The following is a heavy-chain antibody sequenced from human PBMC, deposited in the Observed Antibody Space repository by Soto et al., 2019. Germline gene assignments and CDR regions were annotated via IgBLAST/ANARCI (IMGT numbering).Heavy chain of an antibody. J-gene: IGHJ6*02. Sequence: QVQLVESGGGGVQPGRSLRLSCAASGFTFSNFAIHWVRQVPGRGLEWVAVISGDGGTKSYADSVKGRFTISRDNAKRTLYLQMNSLRPADSALYYCASGNPDVWGQGTTVTVAS. CDR1: GFTFSNFA. CDR2: ISGDGGTK. V-gene: IGHV3-30*03. CDR3: ASGNPDV.